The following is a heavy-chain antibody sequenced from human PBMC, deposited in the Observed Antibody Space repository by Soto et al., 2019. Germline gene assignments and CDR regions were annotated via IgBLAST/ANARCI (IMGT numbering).Heavy chain of an antibody. V-gene: IGHV3-48*02. J-gene: IGHJ4*02. CDR3: ARDRGVPH. Sequence: GGSMRLSCAASGFTFSSYSMNWVRQAPGKGLEWVSYISGSSSTIYYADSVKGRFTISRDNAKNSLYLQMNSLTNEHRAGYYSARDRGVPHWGQGTLVTVSS. CDR2: ISGSSSTI. CDR1: GFTFSSYS.